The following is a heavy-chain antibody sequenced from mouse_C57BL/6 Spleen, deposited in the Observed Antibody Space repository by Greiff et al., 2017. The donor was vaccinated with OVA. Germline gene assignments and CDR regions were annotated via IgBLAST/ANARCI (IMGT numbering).Heavy chain of an antibody. CDR1: GYTFTDYY. D-gene: IGHD1-1*01. CDR3: ARRGITTEFAY. CDR2: INPYNGGT. Sequence: EVQLQQSGPVLVKPGASVKMSCKASGYTFTDYYMNWVKQSHGKSLEWIGVINPYNGGTSYNQKFKGKATLTVDKSSSTAYMELNSLTSEDSAVYYCARRGITTEFAYWGQGTLVTVSA. V-gene: IGHV1-19*01. J-gene: IGHJ3*01.